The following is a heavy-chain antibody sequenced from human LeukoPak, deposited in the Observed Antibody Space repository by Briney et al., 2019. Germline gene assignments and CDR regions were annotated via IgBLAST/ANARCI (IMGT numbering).Heavy chain of an antibody. Sequence: PSETLSLTCAVSGGSISSTNWWTWARQPPGMGLEWIGEVHHSGSTNYNPSLKSRVTMSVDKSENQFSLKLTSVTAADTAVYFCARGEDRGYDLDSWGQGILVTVSS. CDR1: GGSISSTNW. V-gene: IGHV4-4*02. J-gene: IGHJ4*02. CDR3: ARGEDRGYDLDS. D-gene: IGHD5-12*01. CDR2: VHHSGST.